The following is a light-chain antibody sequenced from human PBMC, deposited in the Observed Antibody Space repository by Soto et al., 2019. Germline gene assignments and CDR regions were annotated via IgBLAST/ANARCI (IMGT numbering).Light chain of an antibody. CDR2: DTS. CDR1: TGAVTSGHY. CDR3: LLSYSGARGV. J-gene: IGLJ1*01. V-gene: IGLV7-46*01. Sequence: QAVVTQEPSLTVSPGGTVTLTCGSSTGAVTSGHYPYWFQQKPGQAPRTLIYDTSNKHSWTPARFSRSLLGGKAALTLSGAQPEDEAEYYCLLSYSGARGVFGTGTKLTVL.